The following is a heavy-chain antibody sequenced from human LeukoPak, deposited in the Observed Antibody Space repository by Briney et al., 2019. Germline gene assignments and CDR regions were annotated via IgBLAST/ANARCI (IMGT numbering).Heavy chain of an antibody. CDR1: GGSISSYY. CDR2: IYYSGST. Sequence: SETLSLTCTVSGGSISSYYWSWIRQPPGKGLEWIGYIYYSGSTNYNPSLKSRVTISVDTSKNQFSLKLSSVTAADTAVYYCARLKAASSWDYWGQGTLVTVSS. V-gene: IGHV4-59*01. J-gene: IGHJ4*02. D-gene: IGHD6-13*01. CDR3: ARLKAASSWDY.